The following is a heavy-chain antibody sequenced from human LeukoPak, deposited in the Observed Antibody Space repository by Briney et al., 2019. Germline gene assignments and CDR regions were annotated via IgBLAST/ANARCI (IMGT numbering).Heavy chain of an antibody. J-gene: IGHJ4*02. CDR3: ARRAGAYSHPYDY. V-gene: IGHV3-53*01. D-gene: IGHD4/OR15-4a*01. CDR1: GFTVSSNS. Sequence: GGSLRLSCTVSGFTVSSNSMSWVRQAPGKGLEWVSFIYSDNTHYSDSVKGRFTVSRDNSKNTLYLQMNSLRVEDTAVYYCARRAGAYSHPYDYWGQGTLVTVSS. CDR2: IYSDNT.